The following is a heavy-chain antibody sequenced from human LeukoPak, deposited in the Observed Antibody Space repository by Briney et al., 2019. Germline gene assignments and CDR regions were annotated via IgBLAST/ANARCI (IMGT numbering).Heavy chain of an antibody. CDR3: ARDHWNGYYDILTGYMDV. J-gene: IGHJ6*03. V-gene: IGHV3-64*01. CDR1: GFTFSSYA. Sequence: GGSLRLSCAASGFTFSSYAMHWVRQAPGRGLEYVSAISSNGGSTYYANSVKGRFTISRDNSKNTLYLQMGSLRAEDMAVYYCARDHWNGYYDILTGYMDVWGKGTTVTVSS. D-gene: IGHD3-9*01. CDR2: ISSNGGST.